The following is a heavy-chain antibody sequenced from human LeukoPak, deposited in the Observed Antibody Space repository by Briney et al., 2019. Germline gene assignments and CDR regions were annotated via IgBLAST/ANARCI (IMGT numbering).Heavy chain of an antibody. CDR2: ITGSGDST. V-gene: IGHV3-23*01. CDR3: ARRSSSGGYFDY. D-gene: IGHD3-22*01. J-gene: IGHJ4*02. CDR1: GFTFSSYA. Sequence: GGSLRLSCAASGFTFSSYAMSWVRQAPGKGLEWVSAITGSGDSTYYADSVKGWFTFSRDNSKNTLYLQMNSLRAEDTAVYYCARRSSSGGYFDYWGQGTLVTVSS.